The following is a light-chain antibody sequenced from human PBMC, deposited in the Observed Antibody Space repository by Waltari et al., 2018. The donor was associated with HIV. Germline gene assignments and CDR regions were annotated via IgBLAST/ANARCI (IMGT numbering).Light chain of an antibody. CDR3: SSYAGSSTFVL. CDR2: EVS. J-gene: IGLJ2*01. Sequence: QSALTQPASVSGSPGQSITISCTGSSSEVGTYQHVSWYQQHPGKAPRLIIYEVSKRPSGVSNRYSASKSGKTASLTVSGLRAEDEADYYCSSYAGSSTFVLFGGGTKLTVL. CDR1: SSEVGTYQH. V-gene: IGLV2-23*02.